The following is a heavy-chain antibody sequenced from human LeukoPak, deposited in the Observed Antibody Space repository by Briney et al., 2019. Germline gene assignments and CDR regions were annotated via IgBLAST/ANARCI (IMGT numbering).Heavy chain of an antibody. CDR2: IYYSGST. D-gene: IGHD6-19*01. J-gene: IGHJ1*01. CDR1: GGSISSSSYY. Sequence: SETLSLTCTVSGGSISSSSYYWGWIRQPPGKGLEWIGSIYYSGSTYYNPSLKSRATISVDTSKNQFSLKLSSVTAADTAVYYCARHFKRSSGWFAEYFQHWGQGTLVTVSS. V-gene: IGHV4-39*01. CDR3: ARHFKRSSGWFAEYFQH.